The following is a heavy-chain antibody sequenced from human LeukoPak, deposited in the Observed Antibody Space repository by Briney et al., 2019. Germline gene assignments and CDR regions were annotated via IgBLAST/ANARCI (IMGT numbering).Heavy chain of an antibody. V-gene: IGHV3-7*05. CDR3: ARVSSTASPSYYFDF. CDR2: IKQDGSEK. J-gene: IGHJ4*02. D-gene: IGHD6-6*01. CDR1: GFTFSNYW. Sequence: GGSLRLSCAASGFTFSNYWMHWVRQAPGKGLEWVANIKQDGSEKYFVDSVRGRFTISRDNAKNSLYLQMNSLGAEDTAVYYCARVSSTASPSYYFDFWGQGTLVTVSS.